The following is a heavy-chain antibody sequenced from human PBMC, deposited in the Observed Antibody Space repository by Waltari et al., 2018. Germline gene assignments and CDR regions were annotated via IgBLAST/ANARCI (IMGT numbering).Heavy chain of an antibody. CDR3: ACEGGYYDFWSGYYS. CDR2: IIPILGRA. D-gene: IGHD3-3*01. J-gene: IGHJ4*02. CDR1: GGTFSSYA. V-gene: IGHV1-69*11. Sequence: QVQLVQSGAEVKKPGSSVKVSCKASGGTFSSYAISWVRQAPGQGLEWMGGIIPILGRANYTQKCQGRVTITADESTSTAYMELSSLRSEDTAVYYCACEGGYYDFWSGYYSWGQGTLVTVSS.